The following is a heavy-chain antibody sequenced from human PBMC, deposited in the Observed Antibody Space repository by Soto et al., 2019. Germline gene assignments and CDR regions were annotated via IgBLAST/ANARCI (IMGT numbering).Heavy chain of an antibody. D-gene: IGHD1-26*01. Sequence: EVQLVQSGAEVKKPGESLKISCKGSGYSFTSYWIGWVRQMPGKGLEWMGIIYPGDSDTRYSPSFQGQVTISADKSMXXGDPKWSTLTASDNAMYYCASGSSGSGADEAAFDIWGQGTMFTVSS. J-gene: IGHJ3*02. V-gene: IGHV5-51*01. CDR2: IYPGDSDT. CDR3: ASGSSGSGADEAAFDI. CDR1: GYSFTSYW.